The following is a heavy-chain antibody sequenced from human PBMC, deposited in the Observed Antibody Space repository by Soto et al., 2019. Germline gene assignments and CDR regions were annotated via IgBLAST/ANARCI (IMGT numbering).Heavy chain of an antibody. Sequence: EVQLVESGGGLVQPGGSLRLSCVASGIPVSSNYMTWVRQAPGKGLEWVSVLHGGGDTYYANSVKGRFTISRHDSTNTLFLRMNSLTAEDTAVYYCARDGPYYYASRMDVWGQGTTVTVSS. D-gene: IGHD3-10*01. CDR1: GIPVSSNY. CDR3: ARDGPYYYASRMDV. J-gene: IGHJ6*02. CDR2: LHGGGDT. V-gene: IGHV3-53*04.